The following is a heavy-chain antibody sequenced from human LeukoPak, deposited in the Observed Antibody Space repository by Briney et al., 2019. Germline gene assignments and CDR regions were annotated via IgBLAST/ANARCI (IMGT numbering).Heavy chain of an antibody. J-gene: IGHJ4*02. Sequence: PGGSLGLSCATSGFTFDDYSIHWVRQASGKGLGLVSGISWNSGSIGYADSVKGRFTISRDNAKNSLYLQMNSLRAEDTALYYCAKDIEGSGNSPIDYWGQGTLVTVSS. CDR3: AKDIEGSGNSPIDY. D-gene: IGHD4-23*01. CDR1: GFTFDDYS. V-gene: IGHV3-9*01. CDR2: ISWNSGSI.